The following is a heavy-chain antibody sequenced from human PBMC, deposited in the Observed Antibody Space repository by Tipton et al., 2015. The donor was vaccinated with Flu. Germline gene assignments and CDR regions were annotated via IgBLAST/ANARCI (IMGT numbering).Heavy chain of an antibody. V-gene: IGHV3-30-3*01. J-gene: IGHJ4*02. Sequence: SLRLSCAASRFTFSTYSMHWVRQAPGKGLEWVAVISYAGSSEFYADSVKGRFTVSRDNSKNTLYLQMSSLRVEDTAVYFCASVLSGWYTFWGQGTLVTVS. CDR1: RFTFSTYS. D-gene: IGHD6-19*01. CDR3: ASVLSGWYTF. CDR2: ISYAGSSE.